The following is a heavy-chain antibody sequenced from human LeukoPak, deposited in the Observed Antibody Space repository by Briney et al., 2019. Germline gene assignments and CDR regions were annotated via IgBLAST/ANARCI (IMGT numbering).Heavy chain of an antibody. CDR1: EFTLSDYA. Sequence: TGGSLRLSCAASEFTLSDYAMSWVRQAPGMGLEWVSTVSSGGGTTHYADSVKGRFTISRDNAKNSLYLQMNSLRAEDTAVYYCARNLPAADYWGQGTLVTVSS. D-gene: IGHD2-2*01. CDR2: VSSGGGTT. CDR3: ARNLPAADY. V-gene: IGHV3-23*01. J-gene: IGHJ4*02.